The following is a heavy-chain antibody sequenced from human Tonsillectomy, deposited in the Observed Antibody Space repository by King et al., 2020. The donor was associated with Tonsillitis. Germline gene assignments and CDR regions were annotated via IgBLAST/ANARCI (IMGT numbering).Heavy chain of an antibody. D-gene: IGHD3-3*01. CDR2: IFYSGST. J-gene: IGHJ6*03. CDR1: GGPITSYY. Sequence: VQLQESGPGLVKPSEILSLTCTVSGGPITSYYWSWIRQSPGKGLEWIGNIFYSGSTNYNPSLKSRVTMSVDTSKIQFSLKLTSVTAADTAVYYCARVAWSGNLGLAAQNYYYYMDVWGKGTTVSVSS. CDR3: ARVAWSGNLGLAAQNYYYYMDV. V-gene: IGHV4-59*12.